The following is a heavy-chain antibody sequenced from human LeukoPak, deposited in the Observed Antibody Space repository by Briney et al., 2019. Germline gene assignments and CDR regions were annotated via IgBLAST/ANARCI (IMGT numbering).Heavy chain of an antibody. V-gene: IGHV4-61*02. Sequence: SETLSLTCTVSGGSISSGSYYWSRIRQPAGKGLEWIGRIYTSGSTNYNPSLKSRVTISVDTSRNQFSLKLSSVTAADTAVYYCARGPGIAVAGLDYWGQGTLVTVSS. J-gene: IGHJ4*02. D-gene: IGHD6-19*01. CDR1: GGSISSGSYY. CDR3: ARGPGIAVAGLDY. CDR2: IYTSGST.